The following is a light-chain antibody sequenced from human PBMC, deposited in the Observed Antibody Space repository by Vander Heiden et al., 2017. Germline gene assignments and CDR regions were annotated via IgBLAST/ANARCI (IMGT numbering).Light chain of an antibody. CDR3: QVWDSSSDR. Sequence: SYVLTQPPSVSVAPGQTARITCGGNNIGSKSVHWYQQRPGQAPAVVVYDDRDRPSGIPERFSGSNSGNTATLTISRVEAGDEADYYCQVWDSSSDRFGGGTKLTVL. J-gene: IGLJ2*01. V-gene: IGLV3-21*02. CDR2: DDR. CDR1: NIGSKS.